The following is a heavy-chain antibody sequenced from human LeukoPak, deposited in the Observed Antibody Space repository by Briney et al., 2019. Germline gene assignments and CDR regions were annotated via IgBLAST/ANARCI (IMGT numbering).Heavy chain of an antibody. D-gene: IGHD3-10*01. CDR1: GFTFSNYT. CDR2: ISSSSSYI. J-gene: IGHJ4*02. Sequence: PGGSLRLSCAASGFTFSNYTMNWVRQAPGKGLEWVSSISSSSSYIYYADSVKGRFTISRDNAKNSLYLQMNSLRAEDTAVYYCARGGSGSYCVDYWGQGTLVTVS. V-gene: IGHV3-21*01. CDR3: ARGGSGSYCVDY.